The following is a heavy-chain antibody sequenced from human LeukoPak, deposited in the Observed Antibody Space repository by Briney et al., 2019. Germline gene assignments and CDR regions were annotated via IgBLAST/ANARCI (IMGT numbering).Heavy chain of an antibody. V-gene: IGHV3-23*01. CDR3: AKRTSGSSWYSSDS. CDR2: MSGDATST. CDR1: GFTFSSFA. D-gene: IGHD6-13*01. J-gene: IGHJ4*02. Sequence: GRSLRLSCAAAGFTFSSFAMNWVRQAPGKGLEWVSTMSGDATSTYYADSVKGRFTISRDNSKNPLYLEMNSLRADDTAVYYCAKRTSGSSWYSSDSWGQGTLVTVSS.